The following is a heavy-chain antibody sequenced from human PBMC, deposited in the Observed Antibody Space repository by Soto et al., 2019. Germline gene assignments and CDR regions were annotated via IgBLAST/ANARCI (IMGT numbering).Heavy chain of an antibody. CDR3: TRDQGGSYDSWFDP. CDR2: ISSGSAFI. V-gene: IGHV3-21*01. D-gene: IGHD1-26*01. Sequence: ESGGGLDKPGGSLRLSCNFTFSMYSMNWVRQAPGKGLEWVASISSGSAFIKYADSVKGRFSISRDNAKNSVSLQMNSLRAEDTAMYYCTRDQGGSYDSWFDPWGRGTLVTVSS. J-gene: IGHJ5*02. CDR1: TFSMYS.